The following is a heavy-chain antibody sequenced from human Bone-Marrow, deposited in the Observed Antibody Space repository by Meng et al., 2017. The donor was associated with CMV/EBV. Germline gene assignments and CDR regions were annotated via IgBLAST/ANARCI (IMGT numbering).Heavy chain of an antibody. D-gene: IGHD6-19*01. J-gene: IGHJ4*02. Sequence: GGSLRLSCAASGFTFSSYGMHWVRQAPGKGLEWVAFIRYDGSNKYYADSVKGRFTISRDNSKNTLYLQMNSLRAEDTAVYFCVPGYYTGWFYWGQGTLVTVSS. CDR2: IRYDGSNK. CDR3: VPGYYTGWFY. CDR1: GFTFSSYG. V-gene: IGHV3-30*02.